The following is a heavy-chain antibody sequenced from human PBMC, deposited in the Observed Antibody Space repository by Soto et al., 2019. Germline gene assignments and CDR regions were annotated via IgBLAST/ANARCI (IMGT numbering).Heavy chain of an antibody. D-gene: IGHD5-12*01. V-gene: IGHV3-33*01. CDR1: GFTFSIYG. J-gene: IGHJ6*04. CDR3: ARDLVATIRYYYYGMDV. Sequence: QVQLVECGGGVVQPGRSLRLSCAASGFTFSIYGMHCVRQALGKGLERVAVIWYDGSNKYYADSVKGRFTISRDNSKNTLNLQRNGLSAEDTAVYYGARDLVATIRYYYYGMDVWGEGTTVTVSS. CDR2: IWYDGSNK.